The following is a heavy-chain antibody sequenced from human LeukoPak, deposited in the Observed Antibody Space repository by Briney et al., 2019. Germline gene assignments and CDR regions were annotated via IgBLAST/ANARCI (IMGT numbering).Heavy chain of an antibody. J-gene: IGHJ4*02. Sequence: SETLSLTCTVSGDSISNYFWSWIRQPAGKGLEWIGRIYTSGSTDYNPSLRSRVTMSVDTSKNQFSLKLWSVTAADTAVYYCARVHARLRFDYWGQGTLVTVSS. V-gene: IGHV4-4*07. CDR2: IYTSGST. D-gene: IGHD5-12*01. CDR1: GDSISNYF. CDR3: ARVHARLRFDY.